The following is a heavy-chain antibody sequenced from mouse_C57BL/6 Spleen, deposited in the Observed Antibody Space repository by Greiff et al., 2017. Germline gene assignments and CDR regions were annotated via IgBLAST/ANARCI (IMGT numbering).Heavy chain of an antibody. D-gene: IGHD1-1*01. CDR3: ARGGSYWYFDV. J-gene: IGHJ1*03. CDR1: GYSFTGYF. Sequence: EVQLQQSGPELVKPGDSVKISCKASGYSFTGYFMNWVMQSHGKSLEWIGRINPYNGDTFYNQKFKGKATLTVDKSSSTAHMELRSLTSEDSAVYYCARGGSYWYFDVWGTGTTVTGSS. CDR2: INPYNGDT. V-gene: IGHV1-20*01.